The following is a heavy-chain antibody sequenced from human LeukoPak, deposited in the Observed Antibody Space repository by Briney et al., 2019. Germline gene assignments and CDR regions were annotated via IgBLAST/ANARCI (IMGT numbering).Heavy chain of an antibody. J-gene: IGHJ4*02. CDR1: GYTFTGYY. D-gene: IGHD2-2*01. Sequence: ASVKVSCKASGYTFTGYYMHWVRQAPGQGLEWMGWINPNGGGTNYAQKFQGRVTMTRDTSISTAYMELNRQTSDDTTVYYCATAQDGGRSTSCFDYWGQGTLVTVSS. CDR2: INPNGGGT. V-gene: IGHV1-2*02. CDR3: ATAQDGGRSTSCFDY.